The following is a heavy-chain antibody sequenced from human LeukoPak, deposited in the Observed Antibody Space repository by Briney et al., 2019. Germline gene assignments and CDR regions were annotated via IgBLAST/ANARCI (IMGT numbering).Heavy chain of an antibody. CDR3: VAWGSLVV. Sequence: PGGSLRLSCVASGFTVDTYWMSWVRQAPRKGLDWVAHIKEDGTRKYYVDSVRGRFTISRDNAKNSLFLQMNSLRVEGTAVFYCVAWGSLVVWGQGTLVTVSS. D-gene: IGHD3-16*01. V-gene: IGHV3-7*01. CDR1: GFTVDTYW. CDR2: IKEDGTRK. J-gene: IGHJ4*02.